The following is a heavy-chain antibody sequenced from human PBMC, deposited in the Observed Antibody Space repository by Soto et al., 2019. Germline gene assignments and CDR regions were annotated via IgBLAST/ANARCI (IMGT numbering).Heavy chain of an antibody. J-gene: IGHJ4*02. D-gene: IGHD1-7*01. V-gene: IGHV3-74*01. CDR3: AKAGDWNYVFDF. CDR2: VNADGSST. CDR1: GFSFTHYR. Sequence: EVRLVESGGGQVHPGGSLRLSCAASGFSFTHYRIHWVRQVPGKGLEWVCRVNADGSSTNYAGFAKGRFTFSRDNSKNMTYLEMNNLRADDTALYYCAKAGDWNYVFDFWGQGTSVLVSS.